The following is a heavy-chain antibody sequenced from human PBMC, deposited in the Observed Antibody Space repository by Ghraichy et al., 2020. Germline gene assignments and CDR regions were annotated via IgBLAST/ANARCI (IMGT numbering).Heavy chain of an antibody. Sequence: GSLRLSCTVSGGSISSDSRYWGWIRQPPGKELEWIGSIYYEGTTYYHSSLKSRVTISVDTSNSQFSLKLSSLTAADTAVYYCGKSILHHEATFDIWGQGTMVTVSS. V-gene: IGHV4-39*01. D-gene: IGHD1-14*01. CDR2: IYYEGTT. CDR1: GGSISSDSRY. J-gene: IGHJ3*02. CDR3: GKSILHHEATFDI.